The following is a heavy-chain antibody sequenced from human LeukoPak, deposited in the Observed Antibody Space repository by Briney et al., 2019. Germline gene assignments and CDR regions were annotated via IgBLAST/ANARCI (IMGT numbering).Heavy chain of an antibody. D-gene: IGHD3-3*01. CDR3: AREYRGSSFGVVSPAFDI. CDR2: IYYSGST. J-gene: IGHJ3*02. CDR1: GGSISSYY. Sequence: SETLSLTCTVSGGSISSYYWSWIRQPPGKGLEWIGYIYYSGSTNYNPSLKSRVTISVDTSKNQFSLKLSSVTAADTAVYYCAREYRGSSFGVVSPAFDIWGQGTMVTVSS. V-gene: IGHV4-59*01.